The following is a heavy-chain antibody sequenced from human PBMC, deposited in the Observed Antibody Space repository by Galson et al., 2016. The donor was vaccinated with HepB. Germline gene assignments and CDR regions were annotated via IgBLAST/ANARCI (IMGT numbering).Heavy chain of an antibody. D-gene: IGHD3-10*01. CDR1: GFTFSSCA. V-gene: IGHV3-33*01. Sequence: SLRLSCAASGFTFSSCAMHWVRQAPGKGLEWITIIWNDGSNIYYADSVKGRFTISRDNSKNMLYLQMNSLRAEDTAVYYCARALGRGGYLIDQWGQGTLVTFSS. CDR2: IWNDGSNI. CDR3: ARALGRGGYLIDQ. J-gene: IGHJ4*02.